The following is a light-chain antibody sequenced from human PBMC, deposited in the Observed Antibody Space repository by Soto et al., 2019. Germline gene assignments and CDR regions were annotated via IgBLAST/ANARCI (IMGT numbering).Light chain of an antibody. V-gene: IGKV3-15*01. CDR3: QKYNDWPKM. CDR2: GAS. J-gene: IGKJ1*01. CDR1: QSLRSN. Sequence: IVMTQSPPTLSVSPGEEATLACRASQSLRSNLAWYQQKPGQAPRLLIYGASTRATGIPARFSGSGSGTEFTLTISSLQSEDFAVYYCQKYNDWPKMFGQGTKVDIK.